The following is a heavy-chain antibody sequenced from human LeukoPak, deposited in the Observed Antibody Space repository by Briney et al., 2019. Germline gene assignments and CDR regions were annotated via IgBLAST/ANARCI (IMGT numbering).Heavy chain of an antibody. CDR2: IKQDGSEK. J-gene: IGHJ6*02. Sequence: GGSLRLSCAASGFTFSSYWMNWVRQAPGKGLEWVASIKQDGSEKYYVDSVKGRFTISRDNAKNSLYLQMSSLRAEDTAVYYCGMAMDVWGRGTTVTVSS. CDR3: GMAMDV. CDR1: GFTFSSYW. V-gene: IGHV3-7*05. D-gene: IGHD5-24*01.